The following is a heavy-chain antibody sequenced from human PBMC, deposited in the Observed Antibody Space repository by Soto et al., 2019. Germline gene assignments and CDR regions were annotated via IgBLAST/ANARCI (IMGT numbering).Heavy chain of an antibody. V-gene: IGHV1-69*13. J-gene: IGHJ6*01. D-gene: IGHD3-9*01. CDR1: GDTFSSYA. CDR2: IIPIFGTA. CDR3: ARMYYDILTGYPDYYYCGMDV. Sequence: SVKVSCKASGDTFSSYAISWVRQAPGQGLEWMGGIIPIFGTANYAQKFQGRVTITADESTSTAYMELSSLRSEDTAVYYCARMYYDILTGYPDYYYCGMDVWGQGTTVTVSS.